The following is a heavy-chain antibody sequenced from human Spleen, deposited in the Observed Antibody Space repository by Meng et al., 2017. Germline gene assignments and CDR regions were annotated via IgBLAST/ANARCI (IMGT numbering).Heavy chain of an antibody. J-gene: IGHJ4*02. CDR3: ARERCTDGDCYWDY. Sequence: GGSLRLSWAASGFSFSSYSMNWVRQAPGEGLEWVSSISTMSSYIFYADSVMGRFTISRDNAKKSLYLHMNSLRAEDTDVYYCARERCTDGDCYWDYWGQGTLVTVSS. CDR2: ISTMSSYI. V-gene: IGHV3-21*01. D-gene: IGHD2-21*01. CDR1: GFSFSSYS.